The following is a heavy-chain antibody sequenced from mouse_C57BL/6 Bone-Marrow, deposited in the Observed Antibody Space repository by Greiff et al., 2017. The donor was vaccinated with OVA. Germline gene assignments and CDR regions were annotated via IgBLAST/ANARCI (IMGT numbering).Heavy chain of an antibody. J-gene: IGHJ2*01. CDR2: INPNNGGT. D-gene: IGHD1-1*01. V-gene: IGHV1-26*01. CDR3: VLITTVGFDY. CDR1: GYTFTDYY. Sequence: EVQLQQSGPGLVKPGASVTISCKASGYTFTDYYMNWVKQSHGKSLEWIGDINPNNGGTSYNQKFKGKATLTVDKSSSTAYMELRSLTSEDSAVYYSVLITTVGFDYWGQGTTLTVSS.